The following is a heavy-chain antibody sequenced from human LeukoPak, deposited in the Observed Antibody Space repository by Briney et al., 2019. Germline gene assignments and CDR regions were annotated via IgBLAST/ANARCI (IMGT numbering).Heavy chain of an antibody. CDR1: GFNFRDFS. D-gene: IGHD2/OR15-2a*01. J-gene: IGHJ4*02. Sequence: GSLRLSCAASGFNFRDFSMHWVRQVPGQGLEWVSLVSGDGETTHYADSLKGRFTISRDNNKNSVFLHMNSLRIEDTAFYYCAKGNNSLSYNFDYWGQGALVTVSS. V-gene: IGHV3-43*02. CDR2: VSGDGETT. CDR3: AKGNNSLSYNFDY.